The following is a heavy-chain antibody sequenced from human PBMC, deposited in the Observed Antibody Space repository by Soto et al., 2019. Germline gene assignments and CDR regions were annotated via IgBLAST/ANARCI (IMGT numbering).Heavy chain of an antibody. Sequence: SVKVSCKASGGTFSSYAISWVRQAPGQGLEWMGGIIPIFGTANYAQKFQGRVTITADESTSTAYMELSSLRSEDTAVYYCARDPRIYYYYGMDGWGQGTTVTVSS. V-gene: IGHV1-69*13. CDR3: ARDPRIYYYYGMDG. CDR1: GGTFSSYA. CDR2: IIPIFGTA. J-gene: IGHJ6*02.